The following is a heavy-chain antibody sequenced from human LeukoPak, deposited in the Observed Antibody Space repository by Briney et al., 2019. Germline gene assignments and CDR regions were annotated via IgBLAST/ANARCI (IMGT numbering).Heavy chain of an antibody. D-gene: IGHD2-2*01. CDR1: GFTVSDNY. CDR3: ARGTYSTDY. J-gene: IGHJ4*02. CDR2: IYSGGTT. Sequence: PGGSLRLSCEASGFTVSDNYMSWVRQAPGKGLEWVSIIYSGGTTYYTDSVKGRFTFSRDNSKNTLDLQMNSLKAEDTAVYYCARGTYSTDYWGQGTLVTVSS. V-gene: IGHV3-66*01.